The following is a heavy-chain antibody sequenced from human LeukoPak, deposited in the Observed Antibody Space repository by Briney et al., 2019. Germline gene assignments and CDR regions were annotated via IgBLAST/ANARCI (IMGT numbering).Heavy chain of an antibody. V-gene: IGHV1-2*02. D-gene: IGHD4-17*01. Sequence: ASVKVSCKASGYTFTSYYMHWVRQAPGQGLEWMGIINPNSGGTNYAQKFQGRVTMTRDTSISTAYMELSRLRSDDTAVYYCARDSYGDYYFDYWGQGTLVTVSS. CDR1: GYTFTSYY. CDR2: INPNSGGT. CDR3: ARDSYGDYYFDY. J-gene: IGHJ4*02.